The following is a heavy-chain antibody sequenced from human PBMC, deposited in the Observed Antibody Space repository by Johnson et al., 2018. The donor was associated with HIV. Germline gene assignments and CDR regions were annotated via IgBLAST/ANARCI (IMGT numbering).Heavy chain of an antibody. CDR1: GFTFDDYA. J-gene: IGHJ3*02. CDR2: INWDGDST. CDR3: AKDKRAAAGSIFVHDAFDI. D-gene: IGHD6-13*01. V-gene: IGHV3-43D*03. Sequence: VQLVESGGVVVQPGGSLRLSCAASGFTFDDYAMHWVRQAPGKGLEWVSLINWDGDSTYYADSVKGRFTISRDNSKNSLYLQMNSLRAEETALYYCAKDKRAAAGSIFVHDAFDIWGQGTMVTVSS.